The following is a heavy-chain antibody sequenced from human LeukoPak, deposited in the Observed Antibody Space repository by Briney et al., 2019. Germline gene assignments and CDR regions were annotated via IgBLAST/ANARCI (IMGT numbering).Heavy chain of an antibody. CDR3: ARFEWRVLDY. CDR1: GGSFSGYY. D-gene: IGHD3-3*01. J-gene: IGHJ4*02. Sequence: SETLSLTCAVYGGSFSGYYWSWIRQPPGKGLEWIGEINHSGSTNYNPSLKSRVTISVDTSKNQFSLKLSSVTAADTAVYYCARFEWRVLDYWGQGTLVTVSS. V-gene: IGHV4-34*01. CDR2: INHSGST.